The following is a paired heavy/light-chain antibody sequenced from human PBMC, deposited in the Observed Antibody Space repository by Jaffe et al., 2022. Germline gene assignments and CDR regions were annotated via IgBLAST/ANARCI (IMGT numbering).Light chain of an antibody. J-gene: IGKJ4*01. CDR3: QQLNSYPRT. CDR2: AAS. Sequence: DIQLTQSPSFLSASVGDRVTITCRASQGISSYLAWYQQKPGKAPKLLIYAASTLQSGVPSRFSGSGSGTEFTLTISSLQPEDFATYYCQQLNSYPRTFGGGTKVEIK. CDR1: QGISSY. V-gene: IGKV1-9*01.
Heavy chain of an antibody. CDR1: GGSFSGYY. V-gene: IGHV4-34*01. CDR3: ARGKSVRNCSGGSCYSARSAFDI. D-gene: IGHD2-15*01. Sequence: QVQLQQWGAGLLKPSETLSLTCAVYGGSFSGYYWSWIRQPPGKGLEWIGEINHSGSTNYNPSLKSRVTISVDTSKNQFSLKLSSVTAADTAVYYCARGKSVRNCSGGSCYSARSAFDIWGQGTMVTVSS. CDR2: INHSGST. J-gene: IGHJ3*02.